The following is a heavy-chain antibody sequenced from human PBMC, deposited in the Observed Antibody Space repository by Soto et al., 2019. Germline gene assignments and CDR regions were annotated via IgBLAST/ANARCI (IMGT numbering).Heavy chain of an antibody. CDR3: ARESEDLTSNFDY. CDR2: ISSTTNYI. V-gene: IGHV3-21*06. Sequence: XGSLKLSCSASGFTCTRYSMNWVRQAPGKGLDWVSSISSTTNYIYYGDSMKGRFTISRDNAKNSLYLEMNSLRAEDTAVYYCARESEDLTSNFDYWGQGTLVTVSS. J-gene: IGHJ4*02. CDR1: GFTCTRYS.